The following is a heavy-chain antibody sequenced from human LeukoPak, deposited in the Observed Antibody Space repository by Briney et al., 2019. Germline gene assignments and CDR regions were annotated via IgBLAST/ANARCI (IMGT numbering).Heavy chain of an antibody. Sequence: ASVKVSCKASGYTFTGYYMHWVRQAPGQGLEWMGWINPNSGGTNYAQKFQGWVTMTRDTSISTAYMELSRLRSDDTAVYYCARSIYNSSTPFDYWGQGTLVTVSS. CDR1: GYTFTGYY. V-gene: IGHV1-2*04. CDR3: ARSIYNSSTPFDY. CDR2: INPNSGGT. D-gene: IGHD5-24*01. J-gene: IGHJ4*02.